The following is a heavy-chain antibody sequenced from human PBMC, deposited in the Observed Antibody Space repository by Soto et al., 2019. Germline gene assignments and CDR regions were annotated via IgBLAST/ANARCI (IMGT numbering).Heavy chain of an antibody. J-gene: IGHJ6*02. V-gene: IGHV1-18*01. D-gene: IGHD3-10*01. Sequence: ASVKVSCKASGYTFTSYGISWVRQAPGQGLEWMGWISAYNGNTNYAQKLQGRVTMTTDTSTSTAYMELSSLRSEDTAVYYCARLWFGELRRGYYYGMDVWGQGTTVTVSS. CDR2: ISAYNGNT. CDR1: GYTFTSYG. CDR3: ARLWFGELRRGYYYGMDV.